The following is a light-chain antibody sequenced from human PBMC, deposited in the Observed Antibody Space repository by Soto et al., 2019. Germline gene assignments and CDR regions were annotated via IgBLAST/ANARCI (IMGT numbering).Light chain of an antibody. J-gene: IGLJ1*01. CDR2: EGS. Sequence: QSVLTQAACVSGSPGQSITISCTGTSSDVGSYNLVSWYQQHPGKAPKLMIYEGSKRPSGVSNRFSGSKSGNTASLTISGLQAEDEADYYCCSYAGSSLYVFGTGTKVTVL. V-gene: IGLV2-23*01. CDR1: SSDVGSYNL. CDR3: CSYAGSSLYV.